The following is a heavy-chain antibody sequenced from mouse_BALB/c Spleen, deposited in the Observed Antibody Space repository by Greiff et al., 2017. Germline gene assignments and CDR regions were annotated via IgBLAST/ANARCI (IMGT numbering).Heavy chain of an antibody. CDR2: IYPSDSYT. CDR3: TRGYRYDLYAMDY. J-gene: IGHJ4*01. Sequence: VQLQQPGAELVRPGASVKLSCKASGYTFTSYWINWVKQRPGQGLEWIGNIYPSDSYTNYNQKFKDKATLTVDKSSSTAYMQLSSPTSEDSAVYYCTRGYRYDLYAMDYWGQGTSVTVSS. CDR1: GYTFTSYW. D-gene: IGHD2-14*01. V-gene: IGHV1-69*02.